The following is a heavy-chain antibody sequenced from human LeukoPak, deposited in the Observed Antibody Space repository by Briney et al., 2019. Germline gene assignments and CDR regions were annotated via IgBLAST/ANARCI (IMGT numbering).Heavy chain of an antibody. Sequence: GGSLRLSCAGSGFTFSSYAMSWVRQAPGKGLEWVSAISGSGGSTYYADSVKGRFTISRDNSKNTLYLQMNSLRAEDTAVYYCAQVVAATPIIDYWGQGTLVTVSS. D-gene: IGHD2-15*01. J-gene: IGHJ4*02. V-gene: IGHV3-23*01. CDR3: AQVVAATPIIDY. CDR1: GFTFSSYA. CDR2: ISGSGGST.